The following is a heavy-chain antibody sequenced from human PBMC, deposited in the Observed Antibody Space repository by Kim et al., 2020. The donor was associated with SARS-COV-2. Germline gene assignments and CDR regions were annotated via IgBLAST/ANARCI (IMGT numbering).Heavy chain of an antibody. V-gene: IGHV1-3*01. CDR1: GYTFTSYA. CDR3: ARDSLWLLWFGDKNGMDV. J-gene: IGHJ6*02. D-gene: IGHD3-10*01. CDR2: INAGNGNT. Sequence: ASVKVSCKASGYTFTSYAMHWVRQAPGQRLEWMGWINAGNGNTKYSQKFQGRVTITRDTSASTAYMELSSLRSEDTAVYYCARDSLWLLWFGDKNGMDVWGQGTTVTVSS.